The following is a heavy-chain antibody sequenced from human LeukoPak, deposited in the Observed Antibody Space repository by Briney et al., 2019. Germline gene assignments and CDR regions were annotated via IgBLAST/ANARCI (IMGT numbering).Heavy chain of an antibody. CDR2: INHSGST. Sequence: PSQTLSLICAVYGGSFSGYYWSWIRQPPGKGLEWIGEINHSGSTNYNPSLKSRVTISVDTSKNQFSLKLSSVTAADTAVYYCARGGRYYDFWSGYPAAIDYWGQGTLVTVSS. CDR3: ARGGRYYDFWSGYPAAIDY. J-gene: IGHJ4*02. CDR1: GGSFSGYY. D-gene: IGHD3-3*01. V-gene: IGHV4-34*01.